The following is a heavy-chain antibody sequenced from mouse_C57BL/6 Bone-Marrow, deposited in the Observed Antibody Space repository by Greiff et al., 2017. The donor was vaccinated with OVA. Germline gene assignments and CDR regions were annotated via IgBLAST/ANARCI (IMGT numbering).Heavy chain of an antibody. J-gene: IGHJ3*01. CDR1: GYTFTSYW. Sequence: QVQLQQPGAELVKPGASVKLSCKASGYTFTSYWMQWVKQRPGQGLEWIGEIDPSDSNTNYNQKFKGKATLTVDKSSSTAYMQLSSLTSEDSAVYYCASAVFAYWGQGTLVTVSA. CDR3: ASAVFAY. V-gene: IGHV1-50*01. CDR2: IDPSDSNT.